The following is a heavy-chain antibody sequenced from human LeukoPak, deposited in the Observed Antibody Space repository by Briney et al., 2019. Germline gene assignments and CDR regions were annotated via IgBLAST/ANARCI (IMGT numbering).Heavy chain of an antibody. CDR2: IYPGDSET. CDR3: ARLPGYCSDGSCYSWYFDY. D-gene: IGHD2-15*01. CDR1: GYSFNSYW. V-gene: IGHV5-51*01. Sequence: AESLKISCKGSGYSFNSYWIAWVRQMPGQGLGWMGSIYPGDSETTYSPSFQGQVAISGDTSTSTAYLQWSSLKASDTAMYYCARLPGYCSDGSCYSWYFDYWGQGTLVTVSS. J-gene: IGHJ4*02.